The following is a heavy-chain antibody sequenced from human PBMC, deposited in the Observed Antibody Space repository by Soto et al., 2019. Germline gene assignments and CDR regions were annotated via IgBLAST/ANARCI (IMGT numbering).Heavy chain of an antibody. CDR2: SSYNGDT. CDR3: ARHRIEVVWRGFDY. D-gene: IGHD3-22*01. V-gene: IGHV4-39*01. Sequence: PSETLSLTCTVSADSSTISNSYWGWIRQPPGKGLQWIGSSSYNGDTFYNPSLKGRVAISVDTSKKQSSLQVISMTAADTAVYYCARHRIEVVWRGFDYWGQGSPVTVSS. J-gene: IGHJ4*02. CDR1: ADSSTISNSY.